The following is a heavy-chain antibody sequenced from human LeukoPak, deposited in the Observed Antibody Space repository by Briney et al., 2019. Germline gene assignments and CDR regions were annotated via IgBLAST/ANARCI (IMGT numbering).Heavy chain of an antibody. CDR2: ISTSGRNT. J-gene: IGHJ4*02. Sequence: GGSLRLSCAASGFTFRSYAMSWVRQAPGKGLEWVSAISTSGRNTYYADSMKGRFTISRDNSKNTVYLQMNSLRAEDTAVYYCAKDLQKGPVESFDYWGQGTLVTVSS. CDR1: GFTFRSYA. V-gene: IGHV3-23*01. CDR3: AKDLQKGPVESFDY. D-gene: IGHD2-15*01.